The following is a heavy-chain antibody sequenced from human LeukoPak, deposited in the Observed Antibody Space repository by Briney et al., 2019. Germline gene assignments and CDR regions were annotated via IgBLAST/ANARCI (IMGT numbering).Heavy chain of an antibody. V-gene: IGHV1-8*02. J-gene: IGHJ4*02. CDR1: GYTFTGYY. CDR2: MNPNSGNT. CDR3: ARVGSWGKGY. Sequence: ASVKVSCKASGYTFTGYYMHWVRQAPGQGLEWMGWMNPNSGNTGYAQKFQGRVTMTRNTSISTAYMELSSLRSEDTAVYYCARVGSWGKGYWGQGTLVTVSS. D-gene: IGHD3-16*01.